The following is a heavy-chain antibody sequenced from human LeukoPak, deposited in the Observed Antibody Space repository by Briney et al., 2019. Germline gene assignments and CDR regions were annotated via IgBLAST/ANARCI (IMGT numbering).Heavy chain of an antibody. CDR2: IYPGDSDT. CDR1: GYSFTSYW. CDR3: ASFVGPQLFSTNEAFDI. Sequence: NLGESLKISCKGSGYSFTSYWIGWVRLMPGKGLEWMGIIYPGDSDTRYSPSFQGQVTISADKSISTAYLQWSSLKASDTAMYYCASFVGPQLFSTNEAFDIWGQGTMVTVSS. D-gene: IGHD2-2*01. V-gene: IGHV5-51*01. J-gene: IGHJ3*02.